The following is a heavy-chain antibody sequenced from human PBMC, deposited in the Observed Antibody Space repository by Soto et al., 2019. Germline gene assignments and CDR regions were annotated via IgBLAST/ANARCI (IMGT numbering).Heavy chain of an antibody. Sequence: QVQLVQSGAEVKKPGSSVKVSCKASGGTFSSYAISWVRQAPGQGLEWMGGIIPIFGTANYAQKFQGRVTITADESTSTAYMELSRLRSEDTAVYYCARDGFEIIAAGNWFDPWGQGTLVTVSS. J-gene: IGHJ5*02. CDR3: ARDGFEIIAAGNWFDP. CDR2: IIPIFGTA. CDR1: GGTFSSYA. V-gene: IGHV1-69*12. D-gene: IGHD6-13*01.